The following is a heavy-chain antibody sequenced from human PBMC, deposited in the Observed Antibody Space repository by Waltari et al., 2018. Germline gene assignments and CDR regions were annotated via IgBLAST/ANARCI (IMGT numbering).Heavy chain of an antibody. Sequence: QVQLVQPGAEVKKPGASVKVSCKVSGYTLTELSMHWVRQAPGKALEWMGGFDPEDGETIYAQKFQGRVTMTEDTSTDTAYMELSSLRSEDTAVYYCATANLRDDFWSVGRSAGWFDPWGQGTLVTVSS. V-gene: IGHV1-24*01. J-gene: IGHJ5*02. D-gene: IGHD3-3*01. CDR3: ATANLRDDFWSVGRSAGWFDP. CDR1: GYTLTELS. CDR2: FDPEDGET.